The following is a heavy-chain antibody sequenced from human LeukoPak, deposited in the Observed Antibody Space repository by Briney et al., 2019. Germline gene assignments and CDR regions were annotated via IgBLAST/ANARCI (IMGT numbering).Heavy chain of an antibody. Sequence: GASVKVSCKASGYTFSAYCMHWVRQAPGQGLEWMGWINPKSGGTNYAQQFQDRVTMTRDTSISSTYLELSRRKSDDTAVDYCARVGASAYIYSRFEERQKNFFDYWGQGTLVTVSS. CDR2: INPKSGGT. J-gene: IGHJ4*02. CDR1: GYTFSAYC. CDR3: ARVGASAYIYSRFEERQKNFFDY. D-gene: IGHD1-26*01. V-gene: IGHV1-2*02.